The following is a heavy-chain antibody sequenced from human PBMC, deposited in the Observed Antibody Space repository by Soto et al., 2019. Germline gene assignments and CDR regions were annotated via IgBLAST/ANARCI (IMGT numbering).Heavy chain of an antibody. CDR2: INAGNGNT. J-gene: IGHJ6*02. Sequence: QVQLVQSGAEVKKPGASVKVSCKASGYTFTSYAMHWVRQAPGQRLEWMGWINAGNGNTKYSQKFQRRVTITRDTSASTAYMELSSLRSEVTAVYYCARDQLEQRGVYYYHGMDVWGQGTTVTVSS. CDR3: ARDQLEQRGVYYYHGMDV. D-gene: IGHD1-1*01. CDR1: GYTFTSYA. V-gene: IGHV1-3*01.